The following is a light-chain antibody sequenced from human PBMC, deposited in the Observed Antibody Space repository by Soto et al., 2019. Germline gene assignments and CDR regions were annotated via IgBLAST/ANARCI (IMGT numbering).Light chain of an antibody. CDR3: SSYAGSNSYV. CDR2: EVS. Sequence: QSALTQPPSASGSPGQSVTISCTGTSSDVGGYNYVSWYQQHPGKAPKLMIYEVSKRPSGVPDRFSGSESGNTASLTVSGLLAEDEADYYCSSYAGSNSYVFGTGTKVTVL. V-gene: IGLV2-8*01. CDR1: SSDVGGYNY. J-gene: IGLJ1*01.